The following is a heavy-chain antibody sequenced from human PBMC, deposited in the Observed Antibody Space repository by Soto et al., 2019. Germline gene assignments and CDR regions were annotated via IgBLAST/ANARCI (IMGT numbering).Heavy chain of an antibody. V-gene: IGHV3-74*01. CDR2: INSDGSST. J-gene: IGHJ4*02. CDR1: GFTFSTFW. CDR3: ARDFEY. Sequence: EVQLVESGGGLVQPGGSLRLSCEASGFTFSTFWMHWVRQTPGKGLVWVSRINSDGSSTYYADSVKGRVTISRENAKNTLYLQLNSLRPEDTAVYYCARDFEYWGQGTLVSVSS.